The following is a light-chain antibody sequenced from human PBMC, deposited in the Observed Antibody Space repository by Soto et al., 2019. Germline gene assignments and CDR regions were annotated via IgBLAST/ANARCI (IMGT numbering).Light chain of an antibody. CDR3: ASWDDRLGAVI. CDR1: SSNIGGTNY. V-gene: IGLV1-47*02. Sequence: QSVLTQPPSASGTPGQKVFISCSGSSSNIGGTNYVYWYQQLPGAAPKLLMHSNNLRPSGVPERISGSKFGTAASLAISGLRSEDEAVYYCASWDDRLGAVIFGGGTKATVL. CDR2: SNN. J-gene: IGLJ2*01.